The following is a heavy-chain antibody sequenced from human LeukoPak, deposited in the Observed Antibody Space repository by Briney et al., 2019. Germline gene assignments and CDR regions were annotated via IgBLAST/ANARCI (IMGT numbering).Heavy chain of an antibody. J-gene: IGHJ6*03. CDR3: ARVATIFGVVIINYMDV. Sequence: ASVKVSCKASGYTFTGYYMHWVRQAPGQGLEWMGWINPNSGGTNYAQKFQGRVTMTRDTSISTAYMELSRLRSDDTAVYYCARVATIFGVVIINYMDVWGKGTTVTVSS. CDR2: INPNSGGT. CDR1: GYTFTGYY. D-gene: IGHD3-3*01. V-gene: IGHV1-2*02.